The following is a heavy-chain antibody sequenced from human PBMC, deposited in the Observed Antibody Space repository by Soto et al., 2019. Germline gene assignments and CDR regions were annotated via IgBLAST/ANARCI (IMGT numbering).Heavy chain of an antibody. CDR2: IYHSGST. Sequence: QVQLQESGPGLVKPSGTLSLTCAVSGGSISSSNWWSWVRQPPGKGLEWIGEIYHSGSTNYNPSLQSRVTRSVDKSKNQFSLKPSSVTAADTAVYYWARCDGVCYTPHDWFDPWGQGTLVTVSS. V-gene: IGHV4-4*02. CDR1: GGSISSSNW. CDR3: ARCDGVCYTPHDWFDP. J-gene: IGHJ5*02. D-gene: IGHD2-8*01.